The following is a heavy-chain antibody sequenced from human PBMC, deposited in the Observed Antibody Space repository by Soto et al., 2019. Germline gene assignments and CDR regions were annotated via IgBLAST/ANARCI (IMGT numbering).Heavy chain of an antibody. J-gene: IGHJ4*02. Sequence: SETLSLTCTVSGDSISRYYWSWILQPPGKGLEWIAYIHYSGITNYNSSLESRVTVSVDTSKNQFSLKMNSVTAADTAIYYCASSMVRGVIDYWGQGALVTVSS. CDR2: IHYSGIT. V-gene: IGHV4-59*08. CDR1: GDSISRYY. CDR3: ASSMVRGVIDY. D-gene: IGHD3-10*01.